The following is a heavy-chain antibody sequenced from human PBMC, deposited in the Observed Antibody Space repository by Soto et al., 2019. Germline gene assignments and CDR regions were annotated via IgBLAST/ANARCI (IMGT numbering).Heavy chain of an antibody. D-gene: IGHD3-16*02. CDR3: ARDREHYDYVWGSYRYTHAFDI. Sequence: SETPSLTCTVSGGSISSGDYYWSWIRQPPGKGLEWIGYIYYSGSTYYNPSLKSRVTISVDTSKNQFSLKLSSVTAADTAVYYCARDREHYDYVWGSYRYTHAFDIWGQGTMVTVSS. J-gene: IGHJ3*02. CDR2: IYYSGST. CDR1: GGSISSGDYY. V-gene: IGHV4-30-4*01.